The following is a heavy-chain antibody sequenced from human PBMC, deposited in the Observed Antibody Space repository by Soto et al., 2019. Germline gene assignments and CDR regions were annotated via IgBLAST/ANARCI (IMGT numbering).Heavy chain of an antibody. CDR2: IIHILGTT. Sequence: QVQLVQSGAEMKKPGSSVKVSCKASGGTFSSYAISWVRHAPGQGLEWMGGIIHILGTTNYALKFQGRVTITADASTSTAYMALSSLRSEDTAVYYCARAQYYEFWSTYYTYYYYGMDVWGQGTTVTVSS. V-gene: IGHV1-69*01. CDR1: GGTFSSYA. J-gene: IGHJ6*02. D-gene: IGHD3-3*01. CDR3: ARAQYYEFWSTYYTYYYYGMDV.